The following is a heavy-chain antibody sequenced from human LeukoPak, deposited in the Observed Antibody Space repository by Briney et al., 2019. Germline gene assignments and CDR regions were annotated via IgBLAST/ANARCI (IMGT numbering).Heavy chain of an antibody. CDR3: ASVWSRDYFDY. Sequence: SETLSLTCAVYGGSFSGYYWSWIRQPPGKGLEWIGEINHSGSTNYNPSLKSRVTISVDTSKNQFSLKLSSVTAADTAVYYCASVWSRDYFDYWGQGTLVTVSS. CDR1: GGSFSGYY. J-gene: IGHJ4*02. D-gene: IGHD3-10*01. V-gene: IGHV4-34*01. CDR2: INHSGST.